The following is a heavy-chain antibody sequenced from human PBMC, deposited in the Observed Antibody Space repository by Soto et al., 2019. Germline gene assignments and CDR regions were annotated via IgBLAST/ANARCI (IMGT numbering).Heavy chain of an antibody. CDR2: ISYDGNNK. CDR1: GFTFSSYG. D-gene: IGHD6-6*01. V-gene: IGHV3-30*18. J-gene: IGHJ4*02. Sequence: QVQLVESGGGVVQPGRSLRLSCAASGFTFSSYGMHWVRQAPGKGLEWVAVISYDGNNKYYADSVKGRFTISRDNSKNTLYLQMNSLRAEDTAVYYCAKDSAEYSSSSGLGYWGQGTLVTVSS. CDR3: AKDSAEYSSSSGLGY.